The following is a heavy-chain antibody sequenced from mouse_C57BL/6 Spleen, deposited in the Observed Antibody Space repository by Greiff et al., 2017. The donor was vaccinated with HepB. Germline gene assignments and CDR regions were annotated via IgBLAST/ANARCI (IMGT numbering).Heavy chain of an antibody. CDR2: ISDGGSYT. CDR3: ASYGSSVLDY. D-gene: IGHD1-1*01. CDR1: GFTFSSYA. V-gene: IGHV5-4*03. J-gene: IGHJ2*01. Sequence: EVMLVESGGGLVKPGGSLKLSCAASGFTFSSYAMSWVRQTPEKRLEWVATISDGGSYTYYPDNVKGRFTISRDNAKNNLYLQMSHLKSEDTAMYYCASYGSSVLDYWGQGTTLTVSS.